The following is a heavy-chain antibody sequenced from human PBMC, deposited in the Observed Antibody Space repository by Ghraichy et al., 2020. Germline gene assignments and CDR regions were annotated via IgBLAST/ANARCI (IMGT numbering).Heavy chain of an antibody. CDR1: GFTFSSYA. Sequence: GGSLRLSCSASGFTFSSYAMHWVRQAPGKGLEYVSAISSNGGSTSYADSVKGRFTISRDNSKNTLYLQMSSLSAEDTAVYYCVIYRAGYSYGQGYYWGQGTLVTVSS. D-gene: IGHD5-18*01. V-gene: IGHV3-64D*06. J-gene: IGHJ4*02. CDR2: ISSNGGST. CDR3: VIYRAGYSYGQGYY.